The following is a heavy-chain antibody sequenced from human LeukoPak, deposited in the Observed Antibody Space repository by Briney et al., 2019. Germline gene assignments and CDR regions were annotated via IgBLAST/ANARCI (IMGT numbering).Heavy chain of an antibody. V-gene: IGHV4-31*03. CDR1: GGSTSSGGYY. CDR3: AREDPYGAFDI. CDR2: IYYSGST. D-gene: IGHD4-17*01. J-gene: IGHJ3*02. Sequence: PSGTLSLTCTASGGSTSSGGYYWSWIRQHPGKALEWIGYIYYSGSTYYNPSLKSRVTISVDTSKNQFSLKLSSVTAADTAVYYCAREDPYGAFDIWGQGTMVTVSS.